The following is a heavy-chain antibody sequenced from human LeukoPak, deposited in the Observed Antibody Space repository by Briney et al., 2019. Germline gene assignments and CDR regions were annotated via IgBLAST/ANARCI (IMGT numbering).Heavy chain of an antibody. CDR1: GFTFSSYA. CDR2: ISGSGGST. Sequence: PGGSLRLSCAASGFTFSSYAMSWVRQAPGKGLEWVSAISGSGGSTYYADSVKGRFTISRDNSKNTLYLQMNSLRAEDTAVYYCANPPYMILGVVTNSWGQGTLVTVSS. J-gene: IGHJ4*02. V-gene: IGHV3-23*01. D-gene: IGHD3/OR15-3a*01. CDR3: ANPPYMILGVVTNS.